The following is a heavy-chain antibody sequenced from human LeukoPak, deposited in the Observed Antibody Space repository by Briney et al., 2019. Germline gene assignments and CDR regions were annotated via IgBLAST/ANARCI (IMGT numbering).Heavy chain of an antibody. CDR1: GGSISNYY. D-gene: IGHD2-15*01. J-gene: IGHJ4*02. CDR2: IYYSGST. CDR3: ARAPYCSGGNCYFDY. V-gene: IGHV4-59*01. Sequence: PSEALSLTCTVSGGSISNYYWSWIRQPPRKGLDWIGYIYYSGSTNYNPSLKSRVTISVDTSKNQFSLRLTSVTAADTAVYYCARAPYCSGGNCYFDYWGQGTLVTVSS.